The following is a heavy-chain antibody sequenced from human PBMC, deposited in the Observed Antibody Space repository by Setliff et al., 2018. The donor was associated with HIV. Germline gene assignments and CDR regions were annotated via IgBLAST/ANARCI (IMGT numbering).Heavy chain of an antibody. J-gene: IGHJ4*02. V-gene: IGHV4-39*01. CDR2: IYFSGTP. Sequence: ETLSLTCTVSGGSINCRSYYWAWIRQPPGKGLEWVASIYFSGTPYYNPSLKNRVTISVDTSKNQFSLKLSSVTAADTAVYYCARRGMWSYETGGNPTATFDYWGQGVRVTVSS. CDR1: GGSINCRSYY. CDR3: ARRGMWSYETGGNPTATFDY. D-gene: IGHD2-8*02.